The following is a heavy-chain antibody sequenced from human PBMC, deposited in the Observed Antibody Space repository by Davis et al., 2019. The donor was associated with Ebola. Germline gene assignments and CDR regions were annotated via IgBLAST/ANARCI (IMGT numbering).Heavy chain of an antibody. D-gene: IGHD2/OR15-2a*01. CDR2: IWYDGSNK. CDR1: GFTFSSYG. J-gene: IGHJ3*01. V-gene: IGHV3-33*01. CDR3: VRDVTV. Sequence: GGSLDPSWAASGFTFSSYGMPWVRQAPARGLGWVAVIWYDGSNKYYADSVKGRFTISRDNSKNTLYLQMNSLRAEDTAVYYCVRDVTVWGQGTMVTVSS.